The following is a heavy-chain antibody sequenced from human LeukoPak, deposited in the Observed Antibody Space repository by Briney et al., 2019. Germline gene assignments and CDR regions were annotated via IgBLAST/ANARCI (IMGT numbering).Heavy chain of an antibody. CDR3: ARLGHCSGSNCYTVGPYFYYYMDV. V-gene: IGHV3-74*01. J-gene: IGHJ6*03. CDR1: GFAFSSNW. Sequence: PGGSLRHSCSASGFAFSSNWMHWVRQAPGKGLVWVSHISTDARTITYADFVKGRFTISRDNAKNSLYLQVNSLGAEDTALYHCARLGHCSGSNCYTVGPYFYYYMDVWGKGTTVTVSS. D-gene: IGHD2-2*02. CDR2: ISTDARTI.